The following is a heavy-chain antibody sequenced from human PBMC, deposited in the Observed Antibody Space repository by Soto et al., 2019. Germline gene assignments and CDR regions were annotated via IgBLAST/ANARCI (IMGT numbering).Heavy chain of an antibody. V-gene: IGHV3-15*01. CDR3: STEAYSSNDIWYRASL. J-gene: IGHJ4*02. CDR1: GIPFTKAW. CDR2: IKSKTDGGTP. Sequence: EVQLVESGGGLVKPGGSLRLSCAVSGIPFTKAWMSWVRQAPGKGLEWVGRIKSKTDGGTPDYAAPVKGRFTISRDDSKNTLFLQMNSLKTEDTAVYYCSTEAYSSNDIWYRASLWGQGTLVTVSS. D-gene: IGHD2-8*01.